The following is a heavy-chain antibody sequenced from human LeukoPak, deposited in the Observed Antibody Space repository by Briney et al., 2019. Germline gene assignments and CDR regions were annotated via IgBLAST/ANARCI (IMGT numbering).Heavy chain of an antibody. D-gene: IGHD2-2*01. CDR2: ISGSGGST. J-gene: IGHJ4*02. CDR3: ARDRWGCSSTSCRDY. V-gene: IGHV3-66*01. Sequence: PGGSLRLSCTVSGFTVSSNSMSWVRQAPGKGLEWVSAISGSGGSTYYADSVKGRFTISRDNSKNTLCLQMNSLRAEDTAVYYCARDRWGCSSTSCRDYWGQGTLVTVSS. CDR1: GFTVSSNS.